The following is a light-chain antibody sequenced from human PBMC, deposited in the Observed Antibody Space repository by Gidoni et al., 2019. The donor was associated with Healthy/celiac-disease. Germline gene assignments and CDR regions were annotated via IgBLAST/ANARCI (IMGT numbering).Light chain of an antibody. CDR1: QSISSY. CDR2: ASS. Sequence: DIQITQSPSSLSAAVGDRVTITCRASQSISSYLNWFQQKPGKAPKPLIYASSTLQRGVPSRCSGRGSGTDFTRTISSLQPEDFATYYCQQSYSTWTFGQGTNVDIK. J-gene: IGKJ1*01. V-gene: IGKV1-39*01. CDR3: QQSYSTWT.